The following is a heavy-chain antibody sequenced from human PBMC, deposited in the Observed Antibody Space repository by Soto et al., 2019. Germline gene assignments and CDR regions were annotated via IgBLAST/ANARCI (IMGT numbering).Heavy chain of an antibody. CDR1: GYSFTSYW. CDR3: ARLTRIVVVPAAPTPHYYYYGMDV. CDR2: IDPSDSYT. D-gene: IGHD2-2*01. Sequence: GESLKISCKGSGYSFTSYWISWVRQMPGKGLEWMGRIDPSDSYTNYSPSFQGHVTISADKSISTAYLQWSSLKASDTAMYYCARLTRIVVVPAAPTPHYYYYGMDVWGQGTTVTVS. J-gene: IGHJ6*02. V-gene: IGHV5-10-1*01.